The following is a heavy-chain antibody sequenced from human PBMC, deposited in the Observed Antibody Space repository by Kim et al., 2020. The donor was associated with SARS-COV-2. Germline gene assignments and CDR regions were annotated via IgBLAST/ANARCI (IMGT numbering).Heavy chain of an antibody. D-gene: IGHD6-13*01. V-gene: IGHV3-9*01. J-gene: IGHJ4*02. CDR3: AKDRGIAAAELDD. Sequence: GYAASVTRRFTLSRYTAKNSLYLQMNSLRAEDTALYYCAKDRGIAAAELDDWGQGTLVTVSS.